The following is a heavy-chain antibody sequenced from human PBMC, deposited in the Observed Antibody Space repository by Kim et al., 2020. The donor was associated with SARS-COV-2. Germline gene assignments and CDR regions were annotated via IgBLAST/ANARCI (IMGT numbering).Heavy chain of an antibody. D-gene: IGHD2-15*01. CDR1: GFTFSSYA. Sequence: GGSLRLSCAASGFTFSSYAMSWVRQAPGKGLEWVSAISGSGGSTYYADSVKGRFTISRDNSKNTLYLQMNSLRAEDTAVYYCARYCSGGSCYHLTWGQGTLVTVSS. CDR2: ISGSGGST. V-gene: IGHV3-23*01. J-gene: IGHJ4*02. CDR3: ARYCSGGSCYHLT.